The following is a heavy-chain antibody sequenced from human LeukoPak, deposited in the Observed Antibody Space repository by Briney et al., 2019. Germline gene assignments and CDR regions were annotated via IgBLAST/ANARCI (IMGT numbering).Heavy chain of an antibody. CDR2: IYYSGST. J-gene: IGHJ4*02. Sequence: PSETLSLTCTVSGGSISSYYWSWIRQPPGKGLEWIGYIYYSGSTNYNPSLKSRVTISVDTSKNQFSLKLCSVTAADTAVYYCARGPGYSSGWYIFDYWGQGTLVTVSS. D-gene: IGHD6-19*01. CDR3: ARGPGYSSGWYIFDY. CDR1: GGSISSYY. V-gene: IGHV4-59*01.